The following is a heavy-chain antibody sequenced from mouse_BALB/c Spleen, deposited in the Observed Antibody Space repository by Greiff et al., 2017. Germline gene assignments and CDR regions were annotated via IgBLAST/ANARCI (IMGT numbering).Heavy chain of an antibody. CDR3: ARDDSSGDVRFAY. CDR1: GFSLTSYG. V-gene: IGHV2-9*02. Sequence: VMLVESGPGLVAPSQSLSITCTVSGFSLTSYGVHWVRQPPGKGLEWLGVIWAGGSTNYNSALMSRLSISKDNSKSQVFLKMNSLQTDDTAMYYCARDDSSGDVRFAYWGQGTLVTVSA. D-gene: IGHD3-2*01. J-gene: IGHJ3*01. CDR2: IWAGGST.